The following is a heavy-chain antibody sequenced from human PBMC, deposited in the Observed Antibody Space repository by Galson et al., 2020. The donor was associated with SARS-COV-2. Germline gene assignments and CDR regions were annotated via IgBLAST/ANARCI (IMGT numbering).Heavy chain of an antibody. CDR1: NSVA. CDR3: ARERGVLPLDHGMDV. V-gene: IGHV6-1*01. Sequence: NSVAWTWIRQSPSRGLEWLGSTYYRYKWYNDYAGSVKSRIIINLDTSKNQVSLHLNSVTPEDTAVYDCARERGVLPLDHGMDVWGRGTSVTVSS. CDR2: TYYRYKWYN. J-gene: IGHJ6*02. D-gene: IGHD2-8*01.